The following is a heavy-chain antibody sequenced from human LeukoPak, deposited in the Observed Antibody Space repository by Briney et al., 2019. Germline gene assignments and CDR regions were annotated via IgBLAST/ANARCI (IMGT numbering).Heavy chain of an antibody. V-gene: IGHV3-43*02. CDR2: ISGDGGST. CDR1: GFTFDDYA. Sequence: GGSLRLSCAASGFTFDDYAMHWVRQAPGKGLEWVSPISGDGGSTYYADSVKGRFTISRDNSKNSLYLQMNSLRTEDTALYYCAKDLASNYDTYYYYYGMDVWGQGTTVTVSS. D-gene: IGHD3-9*01. CDR3: AKDLASNYDTYYYYYGMDV. J-gene: IGHJ6*02.